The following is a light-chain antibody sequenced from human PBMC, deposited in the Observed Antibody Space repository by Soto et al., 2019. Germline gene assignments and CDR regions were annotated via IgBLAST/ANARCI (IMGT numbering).Light chain of an antibody. CDR1: SSDVGGYNY. CDR2: DVS. J-gene: IGLJ1*01. Sequence: SVLTQPASVSGSPGQSITISCTGTSSDVGGYNYVSWYQQHPGKAPKLMIYDVSNRPSGVSNRFSGSESGNTASLTISGLQAEDEADYYCSSYTSSSTLYVFGTGTKVTVL. V-gene: IGLV2-14*01. CDR3: SSYTSSSTLYV.